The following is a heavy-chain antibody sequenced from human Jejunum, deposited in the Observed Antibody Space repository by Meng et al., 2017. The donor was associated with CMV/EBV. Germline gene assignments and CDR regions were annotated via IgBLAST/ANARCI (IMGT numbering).Heavy chain of an antibody. D-gene: IGHD5-12*01. CDR3: ARIGVATTFDY. J-gene: IGHJ4*02. Sequence: LEEAVPGLVKPSETLSLTCTVSGDSIRDYFWTWIRQPAGKGLEWIARVYSTGTTDYNPSLKSRVTMSVDVSKNQFSLKLNSVTAADTAVYYCARIGVATTFDYWGQGTLVTVSS. V-gene: IGHV4-4*07. CDR1: GDSIRDYF. CDR2: VYSTGTT.